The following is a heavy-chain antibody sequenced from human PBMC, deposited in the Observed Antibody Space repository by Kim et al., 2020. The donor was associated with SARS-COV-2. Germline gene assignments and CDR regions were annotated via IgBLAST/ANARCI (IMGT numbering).Heavy chain of an antibody. D-gene: IGHD3-3*01. Sequence: PTLKSQVTISVDTSKNQFSLKLSAVTAGDTAVYYCARALTIFGVVISAFDYWGQGTLVTVSS. CDR3: ARALTIFGVVISAFDY. J-gene: IGHJ4*02. V-gene: IGHV4-31*01.